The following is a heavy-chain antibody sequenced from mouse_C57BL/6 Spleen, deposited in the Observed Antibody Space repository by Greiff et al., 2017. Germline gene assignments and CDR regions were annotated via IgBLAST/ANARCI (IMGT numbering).Heavy chain of an antibody. V-gene: IGHV5-9*01. D-gene: IGHD2-4*01. J-gene: IGHJ3*01. CDR1: GFTFSSYT. CDR2: ISGGGGNT. Sequence: EVQRVESGGGLVKPGGSLKLSCAASGFTFSSYTMSWVRQTPEKRLEWVATISGGGGNTYYPDSVKGRFTISRDNAKNTLYLQMSSLRSEDTALYYCAYDYDPFAYWGQGTLVTVSA. CDR3: AYDYDPFAY.